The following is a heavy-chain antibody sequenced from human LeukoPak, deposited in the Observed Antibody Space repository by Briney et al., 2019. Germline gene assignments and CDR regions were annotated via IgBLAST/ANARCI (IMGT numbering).Heavy chain of an antibody. Sequence: GGSLRLSCAASGFTFSSYAMTWVRQAPGKGLEWVSTISGSGGSTYYADSVRGRFTISRDNSKNTLYLQMNSLRAEDTAVYYCAKVMTRTMVRGVPPSDYWGRGTRVTVSS. CDR3: AKVMTRTMVRGVPPSDY. CDR2: ISGSGGST. D-gene: IGHD3-10*01. CDR1: GFTFSSYA. J-gene: IGHJ4*02. V-gene: IGHV3-23*01.